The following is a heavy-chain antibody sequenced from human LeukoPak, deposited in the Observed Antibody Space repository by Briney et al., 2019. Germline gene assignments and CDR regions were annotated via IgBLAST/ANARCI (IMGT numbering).Heavy chain of an antibody. CDR1: GYTFTSYA. V-gene: IGHV7-4-1*02. CDR2: INTNTGNP. J-gene: IGHJ6*03. D-gene: IGHD3-10*01. Sequence: ASVKVSCKASGYTFTSYAMNWVRQAPGQGLEWMGWINTNTGNPTYAQGFTGRFVFSLDTSVSTAYLQISSLKAEDTAVYYCARDYYGSGRIYYYMDVWGEGTTVTVSS. CDR3: ARDYYGSGRIYYYMDV.